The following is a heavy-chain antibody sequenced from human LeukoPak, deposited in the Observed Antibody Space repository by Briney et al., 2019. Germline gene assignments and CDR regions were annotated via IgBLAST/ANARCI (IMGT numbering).Heavy chain of an antibody. D-gene: IGHD6-13*01. Sequence: LTGGSLRLSCAASGYTFSSYEMNWVRQAPGKGLEWVSYISSSGSTVYYADSVKGRFTISRDNAQRSLYLQMNSLGADDTAVYYCAKDYIAATGLLESWGQGILVTVSS. J-gene: IGHJ4*02. V-gene: IGHV3-48*03. CDR2: ISSSGSTV. CDR3: AKDYIAATGLLES. CDR1: GYTFSSYE.